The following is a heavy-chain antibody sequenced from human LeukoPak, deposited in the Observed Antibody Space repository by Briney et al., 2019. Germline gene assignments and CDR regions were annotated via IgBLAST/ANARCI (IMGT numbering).Heavy chain of an antibody. J-gene: IGHJ5*02. CDR1: GGSISSYY. V-gene: IGHV4-4*07. CDR2: IYSSGSI. Sequence: SETLSLTCTVSGGSISSYYWSWIRQPAGKGVEGIGRIYSSGSINYNPSLNSRVTISVDKSKNQFSLKLGSVTAADTAVYYCARGAYYVDWFDPWGQGTLVTVSS. D-gene: IGHD3-16*01. CDR3: ARGAYYVDWFDP.